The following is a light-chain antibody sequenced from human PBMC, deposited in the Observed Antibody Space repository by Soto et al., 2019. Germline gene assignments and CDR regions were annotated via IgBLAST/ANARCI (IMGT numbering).Light chain of an antibody. V-gene: IGKV3-20*01. CDR3: QQYPGYT. CDR2: AAS. Sequence: EIVLTQSPGTLSLSPGERATLSCRASQSVSSSYLGWYQQKPGPAPRLLIYAASGRATGLPVRCSGSGSGTDFTLTSSRLEAEDFAVYYCQQYPGYTFGQGTKLEIK. CDR1: QSVSSSY. J-gene: IGKJ2*01.